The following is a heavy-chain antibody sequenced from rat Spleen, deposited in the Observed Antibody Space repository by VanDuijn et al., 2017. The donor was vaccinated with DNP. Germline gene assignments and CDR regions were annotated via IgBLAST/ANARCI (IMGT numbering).Heavy chain of an antibody. J-gene: IGHJ2*01. CDR1: GFSLTSYN. Sequence: QVQLKESGPGLVQPSQTLSLTCTVAGFSLTSYNVHWVRQPPGKGLEWMGVIWNTGGTRYNSALKSRLSISKDTSKSQVFLKMNSLQTEDTATYYCARDQGTVGLPGPGDYWGQGVMVTVSS. CDR2: IWNTGGT. CDR3: ARDQGTVGLPGPGDY. D-gene: IGHD1-4*01. V-gene: IGHV2-41*01.